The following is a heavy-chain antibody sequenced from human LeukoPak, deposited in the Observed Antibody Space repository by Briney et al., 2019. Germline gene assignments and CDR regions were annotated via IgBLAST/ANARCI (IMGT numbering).Heavy chain of an antibody. CDR2: IKQDGSQK. D-gene: IGHD4-17*01. J-gene: IGHJ4*02. Sequence: PGGSLRLSCAASGFTFSSYWMSWVRQAPGKGLEWVANIKQDGSQKYYVDSVKGRFTISRDNHKNSLYLQMNSLRAEDTAVYYCARGGTTVTPKNFDFWGQGTLVTVTS. CDR1: GFTFSSYW. V-gene: IGHV3-7*01. CDR3: ARGGTTVTPKNFDF.